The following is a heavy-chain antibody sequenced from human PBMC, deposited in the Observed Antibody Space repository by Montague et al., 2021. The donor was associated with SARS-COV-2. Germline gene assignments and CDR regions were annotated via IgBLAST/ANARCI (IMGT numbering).Heavy chain of an antibody. CDR2: ISGGVGHT. V-gene: IGHV3-23*01. Sequence: SLRLSCAASGFTFSTFAMSWVRQAPGRGLEWVSSISGGVGHTYSAASVKGRFSVSRDNSENTVYLNLNSLKDEDTASYYCAKSFDSSGDMFDRGADSWGQGTMVIVSS. J-gene: IGHJ4*02. CDR3: AKSFDSSGDMFDRGADS. D-gene: IGHD3-22*01. CDR1: GFTFSTFA.